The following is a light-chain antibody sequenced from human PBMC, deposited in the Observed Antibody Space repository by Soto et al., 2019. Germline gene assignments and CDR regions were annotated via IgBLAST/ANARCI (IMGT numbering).Light chain of an antibody. V-gene: IGKV1-39*01. CDR2: AAS. CDR1: QSISSY. CDR3: QQSYSAS. Sequence: EIQMTQSPSSLSASVGDRVTITCRASQSISSYLNWYQQKPGKAPNLLIYAASSLQSGVPSRFSGSGSGTDFTLTISSLLPEDFATYYCQQSYSASFGGGTKVDIK. J-gene: IGKJ4*01.